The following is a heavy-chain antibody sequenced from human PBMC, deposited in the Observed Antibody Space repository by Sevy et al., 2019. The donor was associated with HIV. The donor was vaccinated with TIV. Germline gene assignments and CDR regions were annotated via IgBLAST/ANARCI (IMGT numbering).Heavy chain of an antibody. CDR3: ARPETYYYGSGRPNDAFDI. CDR1: GFTFSSYS. Sequence: GGSLRLSCAASGFTFSSYSMNWVRQAPGKGLEWVSSISSSSSYIYYADSVKGRFTISRDNAKNSLYLQMNSLRAEDTAGYYCARPETYYYGSGRPNDAFDIWGQGTMVTVSS. D-gene: IGHD3-10*01. V-gene: IGHV3-21*01. CDR2: ISSSSSYI. J-gene: IGHJ3*02.